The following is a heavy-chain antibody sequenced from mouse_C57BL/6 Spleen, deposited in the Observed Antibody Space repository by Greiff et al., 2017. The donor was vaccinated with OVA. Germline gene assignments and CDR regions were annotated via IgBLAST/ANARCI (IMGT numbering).Heavy chain of an antibody. J-gene: IGHJ4*01. D-gene: IGHD2-3*01. CDR3: VRLSYDG. CDR2: IRSKSNNYAT. V-gene: IGHV10-1*01. CDR1: GFSFNTYA. Sequence: GGGLVQPKGSLKLSCAASGFSFNTYAMHWVRQAPGKGLEWVARIRSKSNNYATYYADSVKDRFTISRDDSESMLYLQMNNLKTEDTAMYYCVRLSYDGWGQGTSVTVSS.